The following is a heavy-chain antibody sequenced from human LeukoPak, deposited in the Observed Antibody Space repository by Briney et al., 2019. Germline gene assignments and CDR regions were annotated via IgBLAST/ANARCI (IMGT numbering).Heavy chain of an antibody. D-gene: IGHD3-10*01. CDR2: IRSKANSYAT. J-gene: IGHJ4*02. CDR1: GFTFSGSA. V-gene: IGHV3-73*01. CDR3: TRIGGRSNGGVDY. Sequence: GGSLRLSCAASGFTFSGSAMHWVRQASGKGLEWVGRIRSKANSYATAYAASVKGRFTISRDDSKNTAYLQMNSLKTEDTAVYYCTRIGGRSNGGVDYWGQGTLVTVSS.